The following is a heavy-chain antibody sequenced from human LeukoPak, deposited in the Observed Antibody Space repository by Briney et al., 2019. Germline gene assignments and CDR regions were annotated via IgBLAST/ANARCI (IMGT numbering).Heavy chain of an antibody. D-gene: IGHD2-21*02. J-gene: IGHJ3*02. CDR2: IVVGSGNT. CDR1: GFTFTISA. V-gene: IGHV1-58*02. Sequence: SVKVSCTASGFTFTISAMQWVRQARGQRLEWIGWIVVGSGNTNYAKKFQERVTITRDMSTSTAYMELSSLRSEDTAVYYCAAEPYCGGDCGAFDIWGQGTMVTVSS. CDR3: AAEPYCGGDCGAFDI.